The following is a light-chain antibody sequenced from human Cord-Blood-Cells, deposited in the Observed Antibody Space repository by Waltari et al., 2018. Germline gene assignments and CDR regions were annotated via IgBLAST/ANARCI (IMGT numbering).Light chain of an antibody. CDR3: QQRSNWPPWT. Sequence: EIVLTQSPATLPLSPGERATPPCRASQSVSSYLAWYQQKPGQAPRLLIYDASNRATGIPARFSGSGSGTDFTLTISSLEPEDFAVYYCQQRSNWPPWTFGQGTKVEIK. CDR2: DAS. CDR1: QSVSSY. J-gene: IGKJ1*01. V-gene: IGKV3-11*01.